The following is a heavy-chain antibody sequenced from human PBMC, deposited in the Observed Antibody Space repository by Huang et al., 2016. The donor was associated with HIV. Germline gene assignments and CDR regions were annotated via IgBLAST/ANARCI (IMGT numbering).Heavy chain of an antibody. V-gene: IGHV4-34*01. J-gene: IGHJ4*02. Sequence: QVRLDQWGAGLLKPSETLSLTCAVYGDSFSDFFWSWIRQSPGKGLEWSGEINHVGKTNYNPALKSRVTIAVDTSKNQFSLKLKSVTVDDTSMYYCVRGRGTSWSFFDTWGQGSLVTVFS. CDR1: GDSFSDFF. D-gene: IGHD2-2*01. CDR3: VRGRGTSWSFFDT. CDR2: INHVGKT.